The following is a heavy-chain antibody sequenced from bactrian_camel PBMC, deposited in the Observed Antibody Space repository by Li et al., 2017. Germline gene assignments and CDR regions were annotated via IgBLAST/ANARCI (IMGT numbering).Heavy chain of an antibody. V-gene: IGHV3S1*01. CDR2: TVNGVGTS. Sequence: HVQLVESGGGVVQPGGSLRLSCAASGFAFNNYYMYWVRQAPGKGLEWVSITVNGVGTSLYADSVKGRFIISRDDSTNTLILQLNSLKTEDTAKYYCTPGVYWGQGTQVTVSS. CDR3: TPGVY. J-gene: IGHJ4*01. CDR1: GFAFNNYY. D-gene: IGHD5*01.